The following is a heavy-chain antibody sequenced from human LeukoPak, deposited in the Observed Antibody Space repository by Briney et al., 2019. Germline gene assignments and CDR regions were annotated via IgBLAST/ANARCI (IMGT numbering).Heavy chain of an antibody. D-gene: IGHD4-17*01. CDR3: ARGDYGDYVFNY. CDR1: GFTFSSYA. CDR2: ISGSGGST. J-gene: IGHJ4*02. V-gene: IGHV3-23*01. Sequence: GGSLRLSCAASGFTFSSYAMSWVRQAPGKGLEWVSAISGSGGSTYYADSVKGRFTISRDNSKNTLYLQMNSLRAEDTAVYYCARGDYGDYVFNYWGQGTLVTVSS.